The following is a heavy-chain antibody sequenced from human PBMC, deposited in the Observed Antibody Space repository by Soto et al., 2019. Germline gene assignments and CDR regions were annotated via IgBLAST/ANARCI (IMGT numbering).Heavy chain of an antibody. CDR2: INHSGST. CDR3: ARGGGSGWYVDY. V-gene: IGHV4-34*01. D-gene: IGHD6-19*01. Sequence: SETLSLTCAVYGGSFSGYYWSWIRQPPGKGLEWIGEINHSGSTNYNPSLKSRVTISVDTSKNQFSLKLSSVTAADTAVYYCARGGGSGWYVDYWGQGTLVTVSS. CDR1: GGSFSGYY. J-gene: IGHJ4*02.